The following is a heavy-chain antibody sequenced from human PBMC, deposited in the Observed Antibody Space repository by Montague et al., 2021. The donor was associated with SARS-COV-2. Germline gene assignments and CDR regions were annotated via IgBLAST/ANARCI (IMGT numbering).Heavy chain of an antibody. CDR3: ARGYSGSYYSYFDY. CDR1: GFTFSSYA. D-gene: IGHD1-26*01. V-gene: IGHV3-30*04. J-gene: IGHJ4*02. Sequence: SRRLSCAASGFTFSSYAMHWVRQAPGKGLEWVAVISYDGSNKYYADSVKDRFTISRDNSKNTLYLQMNSLRAEDTAVYYCARGYSGSYYSYFDYWGQGTLVTVSS. CDR2: ISYDGSNK.